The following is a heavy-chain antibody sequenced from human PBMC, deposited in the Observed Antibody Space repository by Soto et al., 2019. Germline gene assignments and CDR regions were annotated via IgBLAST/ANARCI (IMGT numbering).Heavy chain of an antibody. D-gene: IGHD6-13*01. CDR3: GGIAAASHYYYYGMDV. CDR2: IIPIFGTA. J-gene: IGHJ6*02. V-gene: IGHV1-69*13. CDR1: GGTFSSYA. Sequence: SVKVSCKASGGTFSSYAISWVRQAPGQGLEWMGGIIPIFGTANYAQKFQGRVTITADESTSTAYMELSSLRSEDTAVYYCGGIAAASHYYYYGMDVWGQGTTVTVSS.